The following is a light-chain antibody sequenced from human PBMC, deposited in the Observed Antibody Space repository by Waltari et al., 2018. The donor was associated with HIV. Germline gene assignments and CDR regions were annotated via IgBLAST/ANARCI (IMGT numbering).Light chain of an antibody. J-gene: IGLJ3*02. V-gene: IGLV1-51*01. CDR2: DNT. CDR3: GTWDSSVGAAV. CDR1: SSNFGSGF. Sequence: QSVLTQPPSVSAAPGQKVTISCSGSSSNFGSGFVSWYQHLPGAAPRLLIYDNTKRPSWISDRFSGSKSGTSATLGITGLQTGDEADYDCGTWDSSVGAAVFGGGTRLTVL.